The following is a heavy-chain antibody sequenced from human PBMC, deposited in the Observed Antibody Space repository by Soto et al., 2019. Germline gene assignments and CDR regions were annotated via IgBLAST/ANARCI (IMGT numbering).Heavy chain of an antibody. Sequence: PGGSLRLSCAASGFTFSSYSMNWVRQAPGKGLEWVSYISSSSSTIYYADSVKGRFTISRDNAKNSLYLQMNSLRDEDTAVYYCASWIGDYDFWSGYYTGLYYGMDVWSQGTPVTVSS. J-gene: IGHJ6*02. D-gene: IGHD3-3*01. V-gene: IGHV3-48*02. CDR1: GFTFSSYS. CDR2: ISSSSSTI. CDR3: ASWIGDYDFWSGYYTGLYYGMDV.